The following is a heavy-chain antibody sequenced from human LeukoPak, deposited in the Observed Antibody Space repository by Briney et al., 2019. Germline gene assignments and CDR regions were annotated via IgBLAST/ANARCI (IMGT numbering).Heavy chain of an antibody. Sequence: SQTLSLTCTVSGGSISSGTYYWSWIRQPTGKGLEWIGRIYTSGSTNYNPSLKSRVTISVATSKNQSSLKLSSVTAADTAVYYCASYRPQAAAGFDYWGQGTLVTVSS. CDR1: GGSISSGTYY. J-gene: IGHJ4*02. CDR2: IYTSGST. V-gene: IGHV4-61*02. CDR3: ASYRPQAAAGFDY. D-gene: IGHD6-13*01.